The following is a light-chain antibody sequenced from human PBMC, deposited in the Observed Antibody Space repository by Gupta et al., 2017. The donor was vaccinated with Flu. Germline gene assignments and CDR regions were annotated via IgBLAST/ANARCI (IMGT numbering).Light chain of an antibody. CDR3: CSYAGSYRKV. Sequence: QSALTQPRSVSGSPGQSVTISCTGTSSDVCGYNYVSWYQQHPGKAPKLMIYDVSKRPSGVPDRFSGAKSGNTASLTISGLQAEDEAEYYCCSYAGSYRKVFGTGTKVTVL. V-gene: IGLV2-11*01. J-gene: IGLJ1*01. CDR2: DVS. CDR1: SSDVCGYNY.